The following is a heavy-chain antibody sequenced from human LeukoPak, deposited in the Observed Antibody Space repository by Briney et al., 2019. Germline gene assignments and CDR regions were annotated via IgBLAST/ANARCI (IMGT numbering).Heavy chain of an antibody. D-gene: IGHD4-17*01. CDR1: GFTFDDYA. V-gene: IGHV3-9*01. CDR3: ASAMMYGDYLEGYFQH. J-gene: IGHJ1*01. Sequence: GRSLRLSCAASGFTFDDYAMHWVRQAPGKGLEWVSGISWNSGSIGYADSVKGRFTISRDNAKNSLYLQMNSLRAEDTALYYCASAMMYGDYLEGYFQHWGRGTRVSVS. CDR2: ISWNSGSI.